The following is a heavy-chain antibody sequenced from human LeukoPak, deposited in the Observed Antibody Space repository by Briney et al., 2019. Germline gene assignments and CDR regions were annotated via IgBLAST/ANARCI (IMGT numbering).Heavy chain of an antibody. D-gene: IGHD3-3*01. Sequence: ASVKVSCKASGYTFTSYYMHWVRQAPGQGLEWLGIINPSGGITTYAQKFQGRVTMTRNTSISTAYMELSSLRSEDTAVYYCARGQSITIFGVVIDLPYGMDVWGQGTTVTVSS. V-gene: IGHV1-46*01. CDR1: GYTFTSYY. CDR2: INPSGGIT. CDR3: ARGQSITIFGVVIDLPYGMDV. J-gene: IGHJ6*02.